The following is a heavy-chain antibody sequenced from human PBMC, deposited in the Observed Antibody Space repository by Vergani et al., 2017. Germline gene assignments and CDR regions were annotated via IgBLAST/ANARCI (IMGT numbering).Heavy chain of an antibody. D-gene: IGHD6-6*01. CDR2: IYYSRNN. Sequence: QLQLQESGPRLVKPSETLSLTCSLSGMSISNNNYYWGWIRQPPGKGLEWIGSIYYSRNNNYSPSLKSRVSISVDTSKNQFSLNLTSVTAADTSVYYCARHLRQLARNDVFDIWGHGTLVTVSS. V-gene: IGHV4-39*01. CDR3: ARHLRQLARNDVFDI. CDR1: GMSISNNNYY. J-gene: IGHJ3*02.